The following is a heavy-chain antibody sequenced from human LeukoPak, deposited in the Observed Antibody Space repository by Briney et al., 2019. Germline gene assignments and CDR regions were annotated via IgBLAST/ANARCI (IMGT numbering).Heavy chain of an antibody. CDR2: MNPNSGNT. D-gene: IGHD4-17*01. Sequence: GSSVKVSCKASGGTFSSYAINWVRQATGQGLEWMGWMNPNSGNTGYAQKFQGRVTMTRNTSISTAYMELSSLRSEDTAVYYCARGYRLLTVTPLDHYYYGMDVWGQGTTVTVSS. J-gene: IGHJ6*02. CDR1: GGTFSSYA. CDR3: ARGYRLLTVTPLDHYYYGMDV. V-gene: IGHV1-8*02.